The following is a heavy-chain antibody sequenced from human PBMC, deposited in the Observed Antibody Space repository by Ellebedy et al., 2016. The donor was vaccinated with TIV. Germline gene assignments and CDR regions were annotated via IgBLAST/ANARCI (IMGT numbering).Heavy chain of an antibody. J-gene: IGHJ3*02. V-gene: IGHV4-4*07. CDR3: ARDAWGRDAFDI. Sequence: GSLRLSXSVSGDSITSSYWTWLRQPAGKGLEWIGRFYTRGDTNYNSSLKSRVAMSVDTSKEQFSLELTSVTAADTAVYYCARDAWGRDAFDIWGQGTMVTVSS. D-gene: IGHD7-27*01. CDR2: FYTRGDT. CDR1: GDSITSSY.